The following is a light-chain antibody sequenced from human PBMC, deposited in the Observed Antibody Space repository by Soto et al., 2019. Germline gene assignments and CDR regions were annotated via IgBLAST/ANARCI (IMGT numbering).Light chain of an antibody. CDR2: GAS. J-gene: IGKJ1*01. Sequence: DIQMTQSPSSLSASVGDRVAITCRAGQNIGMSLNWFQQKPGKAPKLLIYGASALQTGVPRRFSGTGSGPDFTPTTPSLQPEHFATYSCPHSYNVPRTFG. V-gene: IGKV1-39*01. CDR1: QNIGMS. CDR3: PHSYNVPRT.